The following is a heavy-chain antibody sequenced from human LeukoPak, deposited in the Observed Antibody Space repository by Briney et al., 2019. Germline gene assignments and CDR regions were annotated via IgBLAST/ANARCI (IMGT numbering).Heavy chain of an antibody. CDR2: ISSSSSYI. V-gene: IGHV3-21*01. D-gene: IGHD3-10*01. Sequence: PGGSLRLSCAASGFTFSSYSMNWVRQAPGKGLEWVSSISSSSSYIYYADSVKGRFTISRDNAKNSLYLQMNSLRAEDTAVYYCARSRWSSGCFYFDYWGQGTLVTVSS. CDR3: ARSRWSSGCFYFDY. J-gene: IGHJ4*02. CDR1: GFTFSSYS.